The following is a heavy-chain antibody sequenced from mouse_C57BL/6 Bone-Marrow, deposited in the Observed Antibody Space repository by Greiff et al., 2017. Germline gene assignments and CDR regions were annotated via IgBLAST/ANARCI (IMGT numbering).Heavy chain of an antibody. D-gene: IGHD1-1*01. CDR3: TTRSYYYGSSYGAMDY. J-gene: IGHJ4*01. V-gene: IGHV14-4*01. CDR2: IDPENGDT. Sequence: EVQLQQSGAELVRPGASVKLSCTASGFNIKDYYMHWVKQRPEQGLEWIGWIDPENGDTEYASKFQGQATITADTSSNTAYLQLSSLTSEDTDVDYCTTRSYYYGSSYGAMDYWGQGTSVTVSS. CDR1: GFNIKDYY.